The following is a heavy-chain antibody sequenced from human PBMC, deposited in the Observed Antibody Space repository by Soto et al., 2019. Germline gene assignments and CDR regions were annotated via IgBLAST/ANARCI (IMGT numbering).Heavy chain of an antibody. J-gene: IGHJ5*02. Sequence: SETLCLTCTVSGGSISTYYWSWIRQPAGKGLEWIGHIYTSGKTNYNPSLKSRITMSADTSRNQISLKLRSVTAADTAVYFCARGGRTSETDWFDPWGQGTLATVSS. CDR1: GGSISTYY. D-gene: IGHD3-10*01. CDR2: IYTSGKT. V-gene: IGHV4-4*07. CDR3: ARGGRTSETDWFDP.